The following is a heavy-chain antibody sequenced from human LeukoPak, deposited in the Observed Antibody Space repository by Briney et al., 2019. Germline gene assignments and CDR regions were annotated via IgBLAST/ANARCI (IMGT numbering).Heavy chain of an antibody. D-gene: IGHD6-13*01. J-gene: IGHJ4*02. Sequence: GGSLRLSCAASGFTFSDYYMSWIRQAPGKGLEWVSYISSSGSAIYYADSVKGRFTISRDNAKNSLYLQMNSLRAEDTAVYHCASEYSSSWYAFDYWGQGTLVTVSS. CDR1: GFTFSDYY. CDR2: ISSSGSAI. V-gene: IGHV3-11*01. CDR3: ASEYSSSWYAFDY.